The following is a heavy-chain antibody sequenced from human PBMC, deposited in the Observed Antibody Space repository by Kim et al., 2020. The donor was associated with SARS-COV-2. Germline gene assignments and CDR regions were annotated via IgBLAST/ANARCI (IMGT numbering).Heavy chain of an antibody. CDR1: GFTFDDYA. D-gene: IGHD4-17*01. Sequence: GGSLRLSCAASGFTFDDYAMHWVRQAPGKGLEWVSGISWNSGSIGYADSVKGRFTISRDNAKNSLYLQMNSLRAEDTALYYCAQSTLLRPFPYYFEYWG. CDR3: AQSTLLRPFPYYFEY. CDR2: ISWNSGSI. V-gene: IGHV3-9*01. J-gene: IGHJ4*01.